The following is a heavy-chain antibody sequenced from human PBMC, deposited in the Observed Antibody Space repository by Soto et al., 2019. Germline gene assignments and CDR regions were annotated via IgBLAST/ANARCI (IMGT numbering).Heavy chain of an antibody. V-gene: IGHV3-21*01. D-gene: IGHD5-12*01. J-gene: IGHJ4*02. CDR2: ISSSSSYI. CDR1: GFTFSSYS. Sequence: GGSLRLSCAASGFTFSSYSMNWVRQAPGKGLEWVSSISSSSSYIYYADSVKGRFTISRDNAKNSLYLQMNSLRAKDTAVYYCARVSGMATSNYWGQGTLVTVSS. CDR3: ARVSGMATSNY.